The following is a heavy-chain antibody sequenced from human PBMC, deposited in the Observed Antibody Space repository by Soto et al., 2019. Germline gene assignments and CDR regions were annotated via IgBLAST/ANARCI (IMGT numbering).Heavy chain of an antibody. J-gene: IGHJ6*02. D-gene: IGHD6-19*01. V-gene: IGHV4-4*02. CDR2: IYHSGST. Sequence: QVQLQESGPGLVKPSGTLSLTCAVSGGSISSSNWWSWVRQPPGKGLEWIGEIYHSGSTNYNPSLKRRVTISVDQSKNQFSLKLSSVTAADTAVYYCARGVGSSGWPYYYYYGMDVWGQGTTVTVSS. CDR1: GGSISSSNW. CDR3: ARGVGSSGWPYYYYYGMDV.